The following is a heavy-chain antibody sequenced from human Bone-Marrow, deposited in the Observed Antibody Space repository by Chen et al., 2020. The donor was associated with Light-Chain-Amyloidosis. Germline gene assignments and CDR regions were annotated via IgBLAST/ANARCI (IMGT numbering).Heavy chain of an antibody. D-gene: IGHD6-13*01. CDR3: AKGGSSWYEDYYYMDV. Sequence: QVQLVESGGGVVQHGRTLRLSGEASGFTLSSYGMHWVRQAPGKGLEWVAVISYDGSNKYYADSVKGRFTISRDNSKNTLYLQMNSLRAEDTAVYYCAKGGSSWYEDYYYMDVWGKGTTVTVSS. V-gene: IGHV3-30*18. J-gene: IGHJ6*03. CDR1: GFTLSSYG. CDR2: ISYDGSNK.